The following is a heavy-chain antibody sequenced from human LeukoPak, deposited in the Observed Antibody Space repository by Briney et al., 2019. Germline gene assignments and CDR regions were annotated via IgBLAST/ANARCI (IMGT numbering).Heavy chain of an antibody. Sequence: GGSLRLSCAASGFTFSTYWMSWVRQAPGKGLEWVANIKQDGSEKYYVDSVKGRFTISRDNAKNSLYLQMNSLRAEDTAVYYCAREMGVAYCGGDCYHGEYYFDYWGQGTLVTVSS. CDR1: GFTFSTYW. CDR3: AREMGVAYCGGDCYHGEYYFDY. V-gene: IGHV3-7*01. CDR2: IKQDGSEK. D-gene: IGHD2-21*02. J-gene: IGHJ4*02.